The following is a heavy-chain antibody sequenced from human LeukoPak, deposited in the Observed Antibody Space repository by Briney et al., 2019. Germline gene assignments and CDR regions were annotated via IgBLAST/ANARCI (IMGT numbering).Heavy chain of an antibody. CDR1: GDSISSSSYSSSSYY. Sequence: SETLSLTCTVSGDSISSSSYSSSSYYWGWIRQPPGKGLEWIGSIESSRSTYYNPSLKSRLTISVDTSKNQFSLKMNSVTAADTAVYYCARHQLIDWSPAVDYWGQGTLVTVSS. J-gene: IGHJ4*02. D-gene: IGHD3-9*01. CDR3: ARHQLIDWSPAVDY. CDR2: IESSRST. V-gene: IGHV4-39*01.